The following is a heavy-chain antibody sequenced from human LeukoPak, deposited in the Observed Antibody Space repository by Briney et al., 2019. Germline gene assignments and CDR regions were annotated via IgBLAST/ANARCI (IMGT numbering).Heavy chain of an antibody. Sequence: GASLRLSCAGSGFTFSSYWMSWGREPPGKRQEWVANIKQEGSENYYVDSVKGRITFCRDNAKNSLHLQMNSLRAEDTAVYYCARGVRGGYPDYWGQGTLVTVSS. CDR3: ARGVRGGYPDY. CDR1: GFTFSSYW. J-gene: IGHJ4*02. V-gene: IGHV3-7*01. CDR2: IKQEGSEN. D-gene: IGHD1-26*01.